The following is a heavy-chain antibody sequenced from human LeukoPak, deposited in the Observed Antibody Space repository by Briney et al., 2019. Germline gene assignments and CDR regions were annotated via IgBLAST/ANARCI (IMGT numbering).Heavy chain of an antibody. Sequence: GGSLRLSCAASGFTFSSYWMSWVRQAPGKGLEWVANIKQDGSEKYYVDSVKGRFTISRDNAKNSLYLQMNSLRAEDTAVYYCARLGGDPTYYYDSSGYYLDFDYWGQGTLVTVSS. CDR1: GFTFSSYW. D-gene: IGHD3-22*01. CDR3: ARLGGDPTYYYDSSGYYLDFDY. V-gene: IGHV3-7*01. CDR2: IKQDGSEK. J-gene: IGHJ4*02.